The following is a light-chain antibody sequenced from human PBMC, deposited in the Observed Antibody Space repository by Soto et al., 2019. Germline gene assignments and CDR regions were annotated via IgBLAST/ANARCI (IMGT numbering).Light chain of an antibody. CDR3: QQYNNYLT. CDR1: QSISSW. V-gene: IGKV1-5*01. Sequence: DIQMTQSPSTLSASLGDRVTITCRASQSISSWFAWYQQKPGKAPKLLIYDASSLESGVPSRLSGSGSGTEFTLTITSLQPDDFATYYCQQYNNYLTFGQGTKVDNK. J-gene: IGKJ1*01. CDR2: DAS.